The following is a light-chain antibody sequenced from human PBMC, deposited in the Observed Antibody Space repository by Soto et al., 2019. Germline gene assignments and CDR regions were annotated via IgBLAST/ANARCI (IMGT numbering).Light chain of an antibody. V-gene: IGKV3D-15*01. J-gene: IGKJ1*01. Sequence: DRVMTQSPATLSVSPGDRATLSCRASQTISSSLAWYQQKPGQAPRLLIHSASTRATGIPARFSGSVSGTEGTITISSLQPEDGSVYYCQQYHNWPWTFGQGTKVDIK. CDR2: SAS. CDR3: QQYHNWPWT. CDR1: QTISSS.